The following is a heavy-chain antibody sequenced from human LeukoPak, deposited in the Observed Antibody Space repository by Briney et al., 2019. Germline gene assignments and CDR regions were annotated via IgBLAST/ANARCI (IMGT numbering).Heavy chain of an antibody. CDR1: GYSISSGYC. CDR2: ICHSGST. D-gene: IGHD3-3*01. V-gene: IGHV4-38-2*02. J-gene: IGHJ3*02. Sequence: SETLSLTCTVSGYSISSGYCWGWIRQPPGKGLEWIGNICHSGSTYYNPSLKRRATISEDTSKNQFSLKLTSVTAADTAVYYCTRDLTQYYDVWSGSHGFDIWGQGTMVIVSS. CDR3: TRDLTQYYDVWSGSHGFDI.